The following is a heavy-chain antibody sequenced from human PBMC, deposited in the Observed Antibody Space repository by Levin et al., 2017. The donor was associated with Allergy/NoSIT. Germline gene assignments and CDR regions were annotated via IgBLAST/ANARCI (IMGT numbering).Heavy chain of an antibody. CDR1: GFTFSTFS. V-gene: IGHV3-64D*06. CDR2: IDKNGHYT. D-gene: IGHD6-19*01. Sequence: GGSLRLSCSASGFTFSTFSMHWVRQAPGKGLEFVSSIDKNGHYTYYGDSVKGRFSISRDNSKNTLYLHMSSLRTEDRGVYYCVKGRIAVTGGMDVWGQGTTVTVYS. J-gene: IGHJ6*02. CDR3: VKGRIAVTGGMDV.